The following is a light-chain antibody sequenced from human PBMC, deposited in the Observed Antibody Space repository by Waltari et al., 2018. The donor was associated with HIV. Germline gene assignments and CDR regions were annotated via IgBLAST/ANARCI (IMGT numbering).Light chain of an antibody. CDR3: QQYHKWPLT. J-gene: IGKJ4*01. Sequence: EIVMTQSPATLSVSPGERATLSCRASQSVNNNLAWYQQKPGQAPRLLISGASTRATGVPARFIGSGSGTDFTLTISSLQSEDFGIYYCQQYHKWPLTFGGGTKVEIK. CDR1: QSVNNN. CDR2: GAS. V-gene: IGKV3-15*01.